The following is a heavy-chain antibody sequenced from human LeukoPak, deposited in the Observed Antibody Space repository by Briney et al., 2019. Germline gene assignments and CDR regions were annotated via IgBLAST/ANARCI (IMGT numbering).Heavy chain of an antibody. Sequence: SETLSLTCTVSGGSISSSSYYWGWIRQPPGKGLEWIGSIYYSGSTYYNPSLKSRVTISVDTSKNQFSLKLSSVTAADTAVYYCARGTHYDYGGNGYMDVWGKGTTVTVSS. CDR2: IYYSGST. J-gene: IGHJ6*03. CDR1: GGSISSSSYY. V-gene: IGHV4-39*07. D-gene: IGHD4-23*01. CDR3: ARGTHYDYGGNGYMDV.